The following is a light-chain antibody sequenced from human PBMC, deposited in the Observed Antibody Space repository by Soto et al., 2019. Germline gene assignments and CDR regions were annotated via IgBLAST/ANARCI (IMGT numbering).Light chain of an antibody. CDR1: LSLLHSDGYNY. Sequence: IVMTQSPLSLPVTPGEPSSISCSSSLSLLHSDGYNYLDWYLQKPGQSPQLLIYLGSNRASGVPDRFSGSGSGTDFTLKISRVEAEDVGIYYCMQALQARTFGQGTKVDIK. V-gene: IGKV2-28*01. CDR2: LGS. CDR3: MQALQART. J-gene: IGKJ1*01.